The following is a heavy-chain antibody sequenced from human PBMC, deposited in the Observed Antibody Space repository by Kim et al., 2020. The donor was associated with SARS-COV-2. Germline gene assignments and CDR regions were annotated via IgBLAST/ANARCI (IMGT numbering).Heavy chain of an antibody. J-gene: IGHJ4*02. D-gene: IGHD5-12*01. V-gene: IGHV3-66*01. CDR3: ARDGGYSGYDDYYFDY. Sequence: SVKGNFTISRDNSKTALYLQLNSLRAEDTAVYYCARDGGYSGYDDYYFDYWGQGTLVTVSS.